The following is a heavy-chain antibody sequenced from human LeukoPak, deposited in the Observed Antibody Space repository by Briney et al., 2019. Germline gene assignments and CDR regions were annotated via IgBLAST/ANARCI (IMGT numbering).Heavy chain of an antibody. CDR2: IIPIFGTA. CDR1: GGTFNSYA. D-gene: IGHD6-13*01. V-gene: IGHV1-69*13. Sequence: SVKVSFKASGGTFNSYAISWVRQAPGQGLEWMGGIIPIFGTANYAQKFQGRVTITADESTSTAYMELSSLRSEDTAVYYCARDRAPYSSSWYLFQHWGQGTLVTVSS. J-gene: IGHJ1*01. CDR3: ARDRAPYSSSWYLFQH.